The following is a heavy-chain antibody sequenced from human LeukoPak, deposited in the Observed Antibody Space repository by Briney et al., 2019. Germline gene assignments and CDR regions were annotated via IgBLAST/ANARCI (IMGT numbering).Heavy chain of an antibody. CDR3: ARVDTVMAYYFDL. Sequence: GGSLRLSCAASGFTVSTNCMTWVRQAPGKGLEWVSTIYSGGTTYYTDSVMGRFTISRHNPRNTLYLQMNSLRAEDTAVYYCARVDTVMAYYFDLWGQGTLVTVSS. CDR1: GFTVSTNC. J-gene: IGHJ4*02. D-gene: IGHD5-18*01. CDR2: IYSGGTT. V-gene: IGHV3-53*04.